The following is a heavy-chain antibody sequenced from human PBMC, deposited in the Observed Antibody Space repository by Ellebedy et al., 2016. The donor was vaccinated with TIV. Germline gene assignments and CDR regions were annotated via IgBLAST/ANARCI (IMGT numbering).Heavy chain of an antibody. D-gene: IGHD6-19*01. CDR1: GFIFSNYP. CDR3: ARVGSSGFDS. V-gene: IGHV3-23*01. Sequence: GESLKISCAASGFIFSNYPMNWVRQAPGKGLEWVSGISGSGGASNFADSVKGRFAISRDNARNTLFLHMTSLRVEDTAVYYCARVGSSGFDSWGQGTLVTVAS. CDR2: ISGSGGAS. J-gene: IGHJ4*02.